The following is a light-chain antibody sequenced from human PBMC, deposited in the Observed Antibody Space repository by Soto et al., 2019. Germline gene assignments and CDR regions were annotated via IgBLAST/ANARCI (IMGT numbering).Light chain of an antibody. J-gene: IGLJ3*02. CDR1: SSDVGGYNY. CDR3: SSHTTSSTWV. Sequence: QSVLTQPASVSGSPGQSITISCTGTSSDVGGYNYVSWYQKHPGKAPKLMISGVTNRPAGVSNRFSGSKSGNTASLTITGLQAEDEADYYCSSHTTSSTWVFGGGTKLTVL. CDR2: GVT. V-gene: IGLV2-14*01.